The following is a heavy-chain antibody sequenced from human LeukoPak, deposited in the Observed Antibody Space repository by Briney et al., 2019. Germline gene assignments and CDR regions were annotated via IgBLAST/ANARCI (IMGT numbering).Heavy chain of an antibody. J-gene: IGHJ4*02. V-gene: IGHV5-51*01. CDR3: ARLSSSWSFDY. Sequence: GESLKMSCKGSGYSFTSYYIGWVRQMPGKGLEWMGIIYPGASDTRYSPSFQGQVTLSVDKSITTAYLQWSSLKASDTAMYYCARLSSSWSFDYWGQGTLVTVSS. D-gene: IGHD6-13*01. CDR1: GYSFTSYY. CDR2: IYPGASDT.